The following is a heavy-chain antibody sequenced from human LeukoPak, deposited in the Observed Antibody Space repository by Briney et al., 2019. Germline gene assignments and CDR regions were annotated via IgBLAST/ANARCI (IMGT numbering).Heavy chain of an antibody. V-gene: IGHV4-39*07. CDR1: GGSISSSSYY. CDR2: IYYSGST. Sequence: PSETLSLTCTVSGGSISSSSYYWGWIRQPPGKGLEWIGSIYYSGSTNYNPSLKSRVTISVDTSKNQFSLKLSSVTAADTAVYYCARNLWFGELSFDPWGQGTLVTVSS. J-gene: IGHJ5*02. D-gene: IGHD3-10*01. CDR3: ARNLWFGELSFDP.